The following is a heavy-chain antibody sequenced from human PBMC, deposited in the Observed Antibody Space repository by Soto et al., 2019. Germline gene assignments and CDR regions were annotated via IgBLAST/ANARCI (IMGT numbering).Heavy chain of an antibody. CDR2: MNPNSGNT. V-gene: IGHV1-8*01. J-gene: IGHJ5*02. D-gene: IGHD3-3*01. CDR3: ARGGEGIFGVGLYRNCFDP. Sequence: QVQLVQSGAEVKKPGASVKVSCKASGYTFTSYDINWVRQATGQGLEWMGWMNPNSGNTGYAQKFQGRVTMTRNTTVSTAYMALGSLRSEDTAVYYCARGGEGIFGVGLYRNCFDPWGQGTLVTVSS. CDR1: GYTFTSYD.